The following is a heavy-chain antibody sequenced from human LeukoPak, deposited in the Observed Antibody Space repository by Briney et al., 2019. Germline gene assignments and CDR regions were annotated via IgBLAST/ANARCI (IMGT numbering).Heavy chain of an antibody. CDR3: ARAYVDTAMVFDY. Sequence: SETLSLTCTVSGGSMSSYYWSWIWQPPGKGLEWNGYIYYSGSTNYNPSLKSRGTLSVDTYNNQFSLKLSSVTAEDTAVYYCARAYVDTAMVFDYWGQATLVTVSS. CDR1: GGSMSSYY. CDR2: IYYSGST. J-gene: IGHJ4*02. D-gene: IGHD5-18*01. V-gene: IGHV4-59*01.